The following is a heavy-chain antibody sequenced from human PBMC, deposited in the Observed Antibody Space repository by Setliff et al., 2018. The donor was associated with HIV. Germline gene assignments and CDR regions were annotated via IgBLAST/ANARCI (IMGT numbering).Heavy chain of an antibody. CDR2: INHSGST. CDR1: GGSFSGHY. J-gene: IGHJ5*02. V-gene: IGHV4-34*01. D-gene: IGHD3-3*01. CDR3: ARDRGSYNFWSGLARGDNWFDP. Sequence: SETLSLTCAVYGGSFSGHYWTWIRQPPGKGLEWIGYINHSGSTNYNPSLKSRVTISADTSKNQFSLNLTSVTAADTAVYYCARDRGSYNFWSGLARGDNWFDPWGQGTLVTVSS.